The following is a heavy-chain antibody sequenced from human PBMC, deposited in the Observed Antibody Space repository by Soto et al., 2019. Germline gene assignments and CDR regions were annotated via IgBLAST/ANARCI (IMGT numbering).Heavy chain of an antibody. CDR1: GGSISSYY. Sequence: SETLSLTCTVSGGSISSYYWSWIRQPPGKGLEWIGYIYYSGSTNYNPSLKSRVTISVDTSKNQFSLKLSSVTAADTAVYYCARHSSSYDPANWFDPWGQGTLVTVSS. CDR2: IYYSGST. D-gene: IGHD6-13*01. V-gene: IGHV4-59*01. CDR3: ARHSSSYDPANWFDP. J-gene: IGHJ5*02.